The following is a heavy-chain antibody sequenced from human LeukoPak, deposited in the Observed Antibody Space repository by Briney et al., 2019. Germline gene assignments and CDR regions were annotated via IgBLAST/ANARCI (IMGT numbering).Heavy chain of an antibody. CDR2: MNPNSGDT. V-gene: IGHV1-8*01. CDR3: ARGLGSYDSSELTWPMISF. CDR1: GYTSTSYE. J-gene: IGHJ4*02. D-gene: IGHD3-22*01. Sequence: ASVKVSCKASGYTSTSYEINWVRQATGQGLEWMGWMNPNSGDTAYAQKFQDRITMTRSTSINTAYMELSSLRSEDTAVYYCARGLGSYDSSELTWPMISFWGQGTLVTVSS.